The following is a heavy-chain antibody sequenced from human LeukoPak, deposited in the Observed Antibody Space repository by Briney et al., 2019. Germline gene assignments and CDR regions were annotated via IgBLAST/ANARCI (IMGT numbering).Heavy chain of an antibody. Sequence: SETLSLTRTVSADSLSSGGHYWAWIRQFPGKGLESIGFIHHSGRSRHNPSLKDRVAISVDTSRKQFALKLSSVTAADTAMYYCARGGNRFGGFYFDYWGQGIQVIVSS. CDR1: ADSLSSGGHY. CDR2: IHHSGRS. V-gene: IGHV4-31*03. D-gene: IGHD3-10*01. CDR3: ARGGNRFGGFYFDY. J-gene: IGHJ4*02.